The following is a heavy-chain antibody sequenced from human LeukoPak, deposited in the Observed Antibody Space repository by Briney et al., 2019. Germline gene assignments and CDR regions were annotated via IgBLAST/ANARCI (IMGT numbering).Heavy chain of an antibody. J-gene: IGHJ6*04. CDR3: ARQGSSLNYLYNHLDV. CDR2: IPKDGTEK. V-gene: IGHV3-30*03. CDR1: GFTFSSYS. Sequence: GGSLRLSCAASGFTFSSYSMNWVRQAPGKGLEWVAVIPKDGTEKYHIESVKGRFTISRDNSMNTLFLQMNSLRVEDTGVYFCARQGSSLNYLYNHLDVWGRGTTVTVSS. D-gene: IGHD1-7*01.